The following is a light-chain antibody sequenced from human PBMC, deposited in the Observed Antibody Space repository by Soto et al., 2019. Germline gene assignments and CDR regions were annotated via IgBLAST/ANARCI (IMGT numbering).Light chain of an antibody. J-gene: IGLJ1*01. CDR3: SSYTSSSPYV. Sequence: QSALTQPPSVSGSPGQSVTISCTGTSSDVGSSNRVSWYQQAPGTAPKVMIYEVTNRPSGVPDRFSGSKSGNTASLTISGLQAEDEADYYCSSYTSSSPYVFGTGTKLTVL. V-gene: IGLV2-18*02. CDR1: SSDVGSSNR. CDR2: EVT.